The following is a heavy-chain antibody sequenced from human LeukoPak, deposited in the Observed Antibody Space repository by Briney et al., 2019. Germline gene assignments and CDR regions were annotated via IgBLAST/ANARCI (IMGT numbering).Heavy chain of an antibody. CDR3: ARDTLGYCSSTSCPADY. Sequence: NSGGSLRLSCAASGFTFSSYAMHWVRQAPGKGLEWVSSISSSSSYIYYADSVKGRFTISRDNAKNSLYLQMNSLRAEDTAVYYCARDTLGYCSSTSCPADYWGQGTLVTVSS. V-gene: IGHV3-21*01. CDR2: ISSSSSYI. CDR1: GFTFSSYA. D-gene: IGHD2-2*01. J-gene: IGHJ4*02.